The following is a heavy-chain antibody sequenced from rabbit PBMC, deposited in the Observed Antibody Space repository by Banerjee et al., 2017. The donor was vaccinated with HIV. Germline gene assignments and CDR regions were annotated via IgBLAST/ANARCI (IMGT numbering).Heavy chain of an antibody. J-gene: IGHJ4*01. Sequence: QEQLEESGGDLVKPEGSLTLTCTASGFSFSNRYVMCWVRQAPGKGLEWIACINTYSGNTVYANWVNGRFTISRSTSLNTVDLKVTSLTAADTATYFCARDPGAFGDLPLWGQGTLVTVS. CDR3: ARDPGAFGDLPL. D-gene: IGHD5-1*01. CDR2: INTYSGNT. CDR1: GFSFSNRYV. V-gene: IGHV1S43*01.